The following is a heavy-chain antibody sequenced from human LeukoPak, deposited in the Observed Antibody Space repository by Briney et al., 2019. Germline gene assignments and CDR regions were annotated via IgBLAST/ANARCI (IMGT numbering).Heavy chain of an antibody. V-gene: IGHV4-39*07. CDR2: IHYSGST. CDR3: ARVLDLSKRGLDAFDI. D-gene: IGHD3-16*01. Sequence: SETLSLTCTVSGDSISSSSYFWGWIRQPPGKGLEWIGSIHYSGSTYYNPSLKSRVTISVDTSKKQFSLKLSSATAADTAVYYCARVLDLSKRGLDAFDIWGQGTMVTVSS. CDR1: GDSISSSSYF. J-gene: IGHJ3*02.